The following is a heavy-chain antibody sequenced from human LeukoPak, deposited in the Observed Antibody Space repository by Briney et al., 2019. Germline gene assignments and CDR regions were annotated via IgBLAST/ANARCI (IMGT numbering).Heavy chain of an antibody. J-gene: IGHJ4*02. V-gene: IGHV4-30-4*08. Sequence: SETLSLTCTVSGGSISSGDYYWSWIRQPPGKGLEWIGYIYYSGSTYYNPSLKSRVTISVDTSKNQFSLKLSSVTAADTAVYYCARDGPSFAEPVYWGQGTLVTVSS. CDR1: GGSISSGDYY. CDR2: IYYSGST. CDR3: ARDGPSFAEPVY. D-gene: IGHD1-26*01.